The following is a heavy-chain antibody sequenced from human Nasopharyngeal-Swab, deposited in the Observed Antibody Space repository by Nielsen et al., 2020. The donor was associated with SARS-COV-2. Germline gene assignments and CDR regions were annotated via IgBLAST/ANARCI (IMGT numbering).Heavy chain of an antibody. Sequence: GGSLRLSCAASGFTFSSYGMHWVRQAPGKGLEWVAVISYDGSNNYYADSVKGRFTISRDNSKNTLYLQMNSLRAEDTAVYYCARAGGPIAAAGPQIQNYYYYYGMDVWGQGTTVTVSS. J-gene: IGHJ6*02. CDR2: ISYDGSNN. V-gene: IGHV3-30*03. CDR3: ARAGGPIAAAGPQIQNYYYYYGMDV. D-gene: IGHD6-13*01. CDR1: GFTFSSYG.